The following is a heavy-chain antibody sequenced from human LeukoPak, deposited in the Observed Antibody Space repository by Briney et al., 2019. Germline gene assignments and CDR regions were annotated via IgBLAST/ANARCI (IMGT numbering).Heavy chain of an antibody. V-gene: IGHV3-30-3*01. J-gene: IGHJ4*02. CDR3: ARDSIAARQVPFDY. Sequence: GGSLRLSCAASGFTFSSYAMHWVRQAPGKGLEWVAVISYDGSNKYYADSVKGRFTISRDNSKNTLYLQMNSLRAEDTAVYYCARDSIAARQVPFDYWGQGALVTVSS. CDR1: GFTFSSYA. CDR2: ISYDGSNK. D-gene: IGHD6-6*01.